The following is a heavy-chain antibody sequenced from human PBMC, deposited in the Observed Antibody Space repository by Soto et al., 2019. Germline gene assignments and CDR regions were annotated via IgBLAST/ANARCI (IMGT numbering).Heavy chain of an antibody. V-gene: IGHV3-9*01. CDR1: GFTFDDYA. J-gene: IGHJ4*02. D-gene: IGHD4-17*01. CDR2: ISWNSGNL. CDR3: AKGASTTVFAFNDY. Sequence: EVQLVESGGGLVQPGRSLRLSCAASGFTFDDYAMHWVRQPPGNGLEWVSSISWNSGNLGYADSVKGRFTISRDNAKNSLYLQMNSLRGEDTALYYCAKGASTTVFAFNDYWGQGTLVTVSS.